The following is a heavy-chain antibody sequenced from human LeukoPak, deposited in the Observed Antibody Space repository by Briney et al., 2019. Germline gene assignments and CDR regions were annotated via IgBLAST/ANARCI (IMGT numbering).Heavy chain of an antibody. CDR1: GGSISSSSFY. CDR2: IYYSGST. J-gene: IGHJ5*02. Sequence: PSETLSLTCTVSGGSISSSSFYWGWIRQPPGKGLEWIGIIYYSGSTYYNPSLRSRVTISVDTSKNQFSLKLSSVTAADTAVYYCARVGFGAAAAGGKKGWFDPWGQGTLVTVSS. D-gene: IGHD6-13*01. CDR3: ARVGFGAAAAGGKKGWFDP. V-gene: IGHV4-39*01.